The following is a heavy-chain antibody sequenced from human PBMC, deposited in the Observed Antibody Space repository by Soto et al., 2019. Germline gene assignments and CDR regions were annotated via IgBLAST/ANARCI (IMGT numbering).Heavy chain of an antibody. Sequence: PGGSLRLSCAASGFTFSSYWMHWVRQAPGKWLVWVSRINSDGSSSSYADSVKGRFTISRDNAKNTLYLQMNSLRAEDTAVYYCARVRGYSYGYYFDYWCQGXLLTVYS. J-gene: IGHJ4*02. V-gene: IGHV3-74*01. D-gene: IGHD5-18*01. CDR3: ARVRGYSYGYYFDY. CDR2: INSDGSSS. CDR1: GFTFSSYW.